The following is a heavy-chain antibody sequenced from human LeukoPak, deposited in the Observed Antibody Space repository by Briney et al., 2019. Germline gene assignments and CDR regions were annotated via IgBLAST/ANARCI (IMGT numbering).Heavy chain of an antibody. CDR2: IYTSGTT. V-gene: IGHV4-61*02. Sequence: PSETLSLTCTVSGGAINSGSHYWSWIRQSAGKGLEWIGRIYTSGTTNYNPSLKSRVTISVDTSKNQFSLKLSSVTAADTAVYYCARVQMATITFDYWGQGTLVTVSS. D-gene: IGHD5-24*01. J-gene: IGHJ4*02. CDR3: ARVQMATITFDY. CDR1: GGAINSGSHY.